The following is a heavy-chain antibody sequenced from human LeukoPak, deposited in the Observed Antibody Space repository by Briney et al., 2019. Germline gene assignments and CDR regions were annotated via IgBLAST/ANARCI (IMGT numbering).Heavy chain of an antibody. CDR1: GGSIFSYY. CDR3: ARHLNNCGDDCYIFDY. D-gene: IGHD2-21*01. V-gene: IGHV4-59*08. CDR2: IYYSGST. J-gene: IGHJ4*02. Sequence: PSETLSLTCTVSGGSIFSYYWSWIRQPPGKGLEWMGHIYYSGSTNYNPSLKSRVTISVDTSKNQFSLRVSSVTATDTAVYYCARHLNNCGDDCYIFDYWGQGTLVTVSS.